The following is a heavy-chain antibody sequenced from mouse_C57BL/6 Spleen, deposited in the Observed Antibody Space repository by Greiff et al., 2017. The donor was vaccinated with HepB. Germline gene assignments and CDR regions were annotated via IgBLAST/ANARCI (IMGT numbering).Heavy chain of an antibody. CDR3: ASPSHYYGSSHWYFDI. Sequence: VQLVESGPELVKPGASVKISCKASGYAFSSSWMNWVKQRPGKGLEWIGRIYPGDGDTNYNGKFKGKATLTADKPSSTAYMQLSSLTSEDSAVYFCASPSHYYGSSHWYFDIWGTGTTVTVSS. J-gene: IGHJ1*03. CDR2: IYPGDGDT. CDR1: GYAFSSSW. D-gene: IGHD1-1*01. V-gene: IGHV1-82*01.